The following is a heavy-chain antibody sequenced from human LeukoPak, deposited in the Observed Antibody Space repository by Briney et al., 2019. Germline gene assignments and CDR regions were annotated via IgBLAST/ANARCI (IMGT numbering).Heavy chain of an antibody. CDR2: IHYSGST. CDR1: GGSVSSGSYF. V-gene: IGHV4-61*01. CDR3: ARGGAVVVPAAPGAFDI. D-gene: IGHD2-2*01. J-gene: IGHJ3*02. Sequence: PSETLSLTCTVSGGSVSSGSYFWTWIRQPPGKGLEWIGYIHYSGSTNYNPSLRGRVTISVDTSRKQFSLTLNSVTAADTAVYYCARGGAVVVPAAPGAFDIWGQGTMVTVSS.